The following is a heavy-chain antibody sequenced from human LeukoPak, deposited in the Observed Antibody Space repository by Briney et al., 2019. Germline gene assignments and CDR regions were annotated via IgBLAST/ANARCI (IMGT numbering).Heavy chain of an antibody. CDR2: IYYSGST. J-gene: IGHJ4*02. Sequence: PSETLSLTCTVSGGSISSSSYYWGWIRQPPGNGLEWIGSIYYSGSTYYNPSLKSRVTISVDTSKNQFSLKLSSVTAADTAVYYCARRGTMVRGVIGYWGQGTLVTVSS. CDR3: ARRGTMVRGVIGY. CDR1: GGSISSSSYY. D-gene: IGHD3-10*01. V-gene: IGHV4-39*01.